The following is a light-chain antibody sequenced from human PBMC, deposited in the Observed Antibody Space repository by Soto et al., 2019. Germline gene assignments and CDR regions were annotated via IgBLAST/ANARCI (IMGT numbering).Light chain of an antibody. CDR2: DVS. CDR1: SSDVGGFNY. V-gene: IGLV2-14*01. Sequence: QSALTQPASVSGSPGQSITISCTGTSSDVGGFNYVSWFQQHPGKAPKLMLYDVSNRPSGVSSRFSGSKSGSTASLTISGLQAADEADYYCSSYTSSSTPFVFGTGTKVTVL. CDR3: SSYTSSSTPFV. J-gene: IGLJ1*01.